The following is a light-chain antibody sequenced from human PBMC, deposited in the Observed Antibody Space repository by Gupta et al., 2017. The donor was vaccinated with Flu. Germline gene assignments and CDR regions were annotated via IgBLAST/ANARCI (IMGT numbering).Light chain of an antibody. CDR2: GTS. CDR3: HQYKTSPYT. J-gene: IGKJ2*01. CDR1: EDVGRNF. Sequence: GSLSLSPGETVTLSCRAGEDVGRNFLVWYQQKPGQPPRVLLYGTSNRAPGIPDRFSGGGSGTDFTLTINRLEPEDAALYYCHQYKTSPYTFGQGTKLEIK. V-gene: IGKV3-20*01.